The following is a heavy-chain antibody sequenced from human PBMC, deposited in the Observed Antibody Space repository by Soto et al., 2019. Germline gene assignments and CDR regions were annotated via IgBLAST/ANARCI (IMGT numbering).Heavy chain of an antibody. CDR3: AREVLQWLVRDYYYGMDV. Sequence: WASVKVSCKASGGTFSSYAISWVRQAPGQGLEWMGGIIPIFGTANYAQKFQGRVTITADESTSTAYMELSSLRSEDTAVYYCAREVLQWLVRDYYYGMDVWGQGTTVTVSS. J-gene: IGHJ6*02. CDR1: GGTFSSYA. V-gene: IGHV1-69*13. CDR2: IIPIFGTA. D-gene: IGHD6-19*01.